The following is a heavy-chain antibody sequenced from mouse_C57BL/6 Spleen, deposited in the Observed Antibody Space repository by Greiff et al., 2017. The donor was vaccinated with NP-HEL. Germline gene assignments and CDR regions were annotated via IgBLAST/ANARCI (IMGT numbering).Heavy chain of an antibody. CDR2: IDPENGDT. Sequence: EVQLQQSGAELVRPGASVKLSCTASGFNIKDDYMPWVKQRPEQGLEWIGWIDPENGDTEYASKFQGKATITADTSSNTAYLQLSSLTSEDTAVYYCTTTDYERYYAMDYWGQGTSVTVSS. D-gene: IGHD2-4*01. J-gene: IGHJ4*01. V-gene: IGHV14-4*01. CDR1: GFNIKDDY. CDR3: TTTDYERYYAMDY.